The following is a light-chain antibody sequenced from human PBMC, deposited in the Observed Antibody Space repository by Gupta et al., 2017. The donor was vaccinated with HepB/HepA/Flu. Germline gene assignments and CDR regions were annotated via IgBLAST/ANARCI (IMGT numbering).Light chain of an antibody. Sequence: ARLPQPPSVSKVWRQTATLTCSGNSNNVGYEGAAWLQQHQGHPPKLLYYRNNNRPSGISERFSASRSGNTASLTITGLQPEDEADYYCSAWDRSLSAWVFGGGTKLTVL. V-gene: IGLV10-54*04. CDR2: RNN. CDR1: SNNVGYEG. CDR3: SAWDRSLSAWV. J-gene: IGLJ3*02.